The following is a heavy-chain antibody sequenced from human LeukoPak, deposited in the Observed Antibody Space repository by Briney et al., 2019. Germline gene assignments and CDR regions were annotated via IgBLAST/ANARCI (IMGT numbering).Heavy chain of an antibody. D-gene: IGHD6-13*01. V-gene: IGHV1-69*04. CDR3: ARSIAAAEDFDY. Sequence: SVKVSCKASGGTFSSYAISWVRQAPGQGLEWMGRIIPILGIANYAQKFQGRVTITADKSTSTAYMELSSLRSEDTAVYYCARSIAAAEDFDYWGQGTLVTVSS. CDR2: IIPILGIA. J-gene: IGHJ4*02. CDR1: GGTFSSYA.